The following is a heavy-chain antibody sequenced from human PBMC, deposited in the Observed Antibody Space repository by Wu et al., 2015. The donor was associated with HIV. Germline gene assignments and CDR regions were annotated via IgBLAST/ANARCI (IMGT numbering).Heavy chain of an antibody. CDR1: GYTLIDYY. CDR2: INPNGGGT. CDR3: ARGDVLLWFGELLYYYGMDV. D-gene: IGHD3-10*01. V-gene: IGHV1-2*02. J-gene: IGHJ6*02. Sequence: QVQLVQSGAEVREPGASVTVSCKASGYTLIDYYMHWVRQAPGQGLEWMGWINPNGGGTNYAQNFQGRVTMTRDTSISTVYMELSRLRSDDTAVYYCARGDVLLWFGELLYYYGMDVWDQGP.